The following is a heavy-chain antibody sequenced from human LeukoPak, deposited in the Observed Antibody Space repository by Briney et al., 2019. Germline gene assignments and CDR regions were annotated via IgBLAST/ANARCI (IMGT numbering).Heavy chain of an antibody. D-gene: IGHD3-3*01. CDR1: GGSISSNSYY. V-gene: IGHV4-39*01. J-gene: IGHJ5*02. CDR2: IYYSGST. CDR3: ARAVLEWLLLGYNWFDP. Sequence: SETLSLTYTVSGGSISSNSYYWGWIRQPPGKGLEWIGSIYYSGSTYYNPSLKSRFTISVDTSKNQFSLKLSSVTAADTAVYYCARAVLEWLLLGYNWFDPWGQGTLVTVSS.